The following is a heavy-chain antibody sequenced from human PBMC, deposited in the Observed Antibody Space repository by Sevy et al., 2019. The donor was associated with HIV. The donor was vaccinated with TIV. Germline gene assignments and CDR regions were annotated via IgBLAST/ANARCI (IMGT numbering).Heavy chain of an antibody. J-gene: IGHJ4*02. CDR2: INPSGGNI. CDR1: GYSFTSYE. V-gene: IGHV1-46*01. D-gene: IGHD2-21*02. CDR3: ARLRSCGGDCDYFDY. Sequence: ASVKVSCKASGYSFTSYEMEWVRQAPGQGLEWMGIINPSGGNIGYAQSFQGRVILTRDTSTDTVYMELNSLRSEDTAVYYCARLRSCGGDCDYFDYWGQGTLVTVSS.